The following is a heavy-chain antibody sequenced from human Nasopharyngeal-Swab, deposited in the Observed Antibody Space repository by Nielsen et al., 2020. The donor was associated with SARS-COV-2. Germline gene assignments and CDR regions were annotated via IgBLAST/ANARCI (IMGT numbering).Heavy chain of an antibody. D-gene: IGHD1-26*01. Sequence: SVKVSCKASGGTFSSYAISWVRQAPGQGLEWMGGIIPIFGTANYAQKFQGRVTITADESTSTAYMELSSLRSEDTAVYYCARGVGSDFEYYYYMDVWSKGTTVTVSS. CDR1: GGTFSSYA. V-gene: IGHV1-69*13. CDR3: ARGVGSDFEYYYYMDV. J-gene: IGHJ6*03. CDR2: IIPIFGTA.